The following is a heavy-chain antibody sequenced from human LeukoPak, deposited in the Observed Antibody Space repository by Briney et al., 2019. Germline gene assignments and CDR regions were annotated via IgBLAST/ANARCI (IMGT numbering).Heavy chain of an antibody. J-gene: IGHJ3*02. V-gene: IGHV4-59*08. CDR1: GDSISSYY. Sequence: PSETLSLTCTVSGDSISSYYWSWTRQPPGRGLGWIGYIHYSGSTNYNPSLKSRVTISVDTSKNQFSLKMTSVTAADTAVYYCARQGPGGRAFDIWGQGTTVTVSS. CDR2: IHYSGST. CDR3: ARQGPGGRAFDI. D-gene: IGHD2-8*02.